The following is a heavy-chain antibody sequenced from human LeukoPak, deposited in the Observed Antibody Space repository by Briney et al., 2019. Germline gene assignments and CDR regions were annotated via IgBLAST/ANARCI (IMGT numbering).Heavy chain of an antibody. D-gene: IGHD6-6*01. J-gene: IGHJ4*02. CDR3: TTVKDSSSSPSDY. CDR2: IRSKANSYAT. V-gene: IGHV3-73*01. Sequence: PGGSLRLSCAASGFTFSGSAMHWVRQASGKGLEWVGRIRSKANSYATAYAASVKGRFTISRDDSKNTAYLQMNSLKTEDTAVYYCTTVKDSSSSPSDYWGQGTLVTVSS. CDR1: GFTFSGSA.